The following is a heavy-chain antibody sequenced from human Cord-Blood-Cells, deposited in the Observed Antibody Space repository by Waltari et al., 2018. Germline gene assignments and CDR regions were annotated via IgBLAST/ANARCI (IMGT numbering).Heavy chain of an antibody. J-gene: IGHJ3*02. CDR1: GGSFSGYY. D-gene: IGHD6-13*01. Sequence: QVQLQQWGAGLLKPSETLSLTCAVYGGSFSGYYWRWIRQPPGKGLEWIGEINHSGSTNYNPSLKSRVTISVDTSKNQFSLKLSSVTAADTAVYYCARGIAAAGADAFDIWGQGTMVTVSS. V-gene: IGHV4-34*01. CDR2: INHSGST. CDR3: ARGIAAAGADAFDI.